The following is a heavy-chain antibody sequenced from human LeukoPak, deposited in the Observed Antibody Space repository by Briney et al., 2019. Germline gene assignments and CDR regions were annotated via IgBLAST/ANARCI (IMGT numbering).Heavy chain of an antibody. D-gene: IGHD1-26*01. J-gene: IGHJ4*02. Sequence: SETLSLTCTVSGYSISSGHYWGWIRQPPGKGLEWIGSIYHSGSTCYNPSLKSRVTISVDTSKNQFSLKLSSVTAADTAMYYCAKSGGYGLIDYWGQGTLVTVSS. V-gene: IGHV4-38-2*02. CDR2: IYHSGST. CDR1: GYSISSGHY. CDR3: AKSGGYGLIDY.